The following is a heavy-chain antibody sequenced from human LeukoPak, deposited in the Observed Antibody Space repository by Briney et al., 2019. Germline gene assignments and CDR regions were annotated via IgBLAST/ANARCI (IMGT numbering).Heavy chain of an antibody. Sequence: SETLSLTCSVSGASISLYYWSWIRQSAGKRPEWIGRVHATGTTNYNPSLGSRVTLSVDTFKRHFSLKLKSVTAADTAVYYCARVLGGSGYAGDWRFDLWGRGTLVTVSS. CDR2: VHATGTT. CDR3: ARVLGGSGYAGDWRFDL. D-gene: IGHD3-22*01. J-gene: IGHJ2*01. V-gene: IGHV4-4*07. CDR1: GASISLYY.